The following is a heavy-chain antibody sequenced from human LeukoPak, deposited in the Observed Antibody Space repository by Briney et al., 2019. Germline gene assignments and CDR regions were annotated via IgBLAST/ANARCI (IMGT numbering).Heavy chain of an antibody. V-gene: IGHV4-59*01. CDR3: ARETSLAGFASGLGFNY. Sequence: SETLSLTCTVSGGSISGYYWSWIRQPPGKGLEWIGYIYYSGSTNYNPSLKSRVTISLDTSKNQFSLKLTSVTAADTATYYCARETSLAGFASGLGFNYWGQGILVTVSS. CDR2: IYYSGST. CDR1: GGSISGYY. D-gene: IGHD6-19*01. J-gene: IGHJ4*02.